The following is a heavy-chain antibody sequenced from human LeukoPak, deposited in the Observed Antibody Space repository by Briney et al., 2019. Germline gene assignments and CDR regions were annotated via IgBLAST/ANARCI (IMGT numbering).Heavy chain of an antibody. D-gene: IGHD3-22*01. Sequence: AAVKVSCKASGYTFTSYYIHWVRQAPGQGLEWMGGIIPIFGTANYAQKFQGRVTITADESTSTAYMELSSLRSEDTAVYYCARALPVVADYYYYGMDVWGQGTTVTVSS. CDR3: ARALPVVADYYYYGMDV. V-gene: IGHV1-69*13. J-gene: IGHJ6*02. CDR2: IIPIFGTA. CDR1: GYTFTSYY.